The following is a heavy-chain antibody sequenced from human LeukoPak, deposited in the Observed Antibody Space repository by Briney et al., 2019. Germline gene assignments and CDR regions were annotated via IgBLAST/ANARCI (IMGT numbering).Heavy chain of an antibody. CDR1: GFTLGVYA. J-gene: IGHJ6*04. CDR3: RYGSGSSYNVYYYAMDV. D-gene: IGHD3-10*01. Sequence: GGSLRLSCTASGFTLGVYAMSWVSQAPGKGLEWAGFIRSKAYGGTTEYAASVKGRFTISRDDSKSIAYLQMNSLKTEDTAVYYCRYGSGSSYNVYYYAMDVWGKGTTVTVSS. CDR2: IRSKAYGGTT. V-gene: IGHV3-49*04.